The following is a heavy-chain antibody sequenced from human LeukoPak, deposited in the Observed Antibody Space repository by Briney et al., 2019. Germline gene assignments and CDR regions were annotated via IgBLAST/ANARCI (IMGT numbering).Heavy chain of an antibody. CDR2: INPNSGGT. J-gene: IGHJ4*02. D-gene: IGHD6-19*01. Sequence: ASVKASCKASGYTFTGYYMHGVRQAPGQGLEWMGRINPNSGGTNYAQKFQGRVTMTRDTSISTAYMELSRLRSDDTAVYYCARESSGWYYHYWGRGTLVTVSS. V-gene: IGHV1-2*06. CDR3: ARESSGWYYHY. CDR1: GYTFTGYY.